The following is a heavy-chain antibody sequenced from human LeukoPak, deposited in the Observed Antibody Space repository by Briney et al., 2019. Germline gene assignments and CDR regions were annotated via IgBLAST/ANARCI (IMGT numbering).Heavy chain of an antibody. CDR3: AREPHYYDSSGSNDAFDI. V-gene: IGHV1-18*01. D-gene: IGHD3-22*01. J-gene: IGHJ3*02. CDR2: ISAYNGNT. Sequence: ASVKVSCKASGYTFTSYGISWVRQAPGQGLEWMGWISAYNGNTNYAQKLQGRVTMTTDTSTSTAYTELRSLRSDDTAVYYCAREPHYYDSSGSNDAFDIWGQGTMVTVSS. CDR1: GYTFTSYG.